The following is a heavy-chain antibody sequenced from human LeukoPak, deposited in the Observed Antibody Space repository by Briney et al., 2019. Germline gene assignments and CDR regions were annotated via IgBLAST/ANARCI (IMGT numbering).Heavy chain of an antibody. V-gene: IGHV4-61*08. CDR2: IYYSGST. D-gene: IGHD6-13*01. CDR1: GGSISSGAYY. J-gene: IGHJ4*02. CDR3: ARAAGIAAAGYFDY. Sequence: SETLSLTCTVSGGSISSGAYYWSWIRQPPGKGLEWIGYIYYSGSTNYNPSLKSRVTISVDTSKNQFSLKLSSVTAADTAVYYCARAAGIAAAGYFDYWGQGTLVTVSS.